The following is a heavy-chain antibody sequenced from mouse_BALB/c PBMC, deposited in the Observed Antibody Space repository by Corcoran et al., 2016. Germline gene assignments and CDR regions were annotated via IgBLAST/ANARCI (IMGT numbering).Heavy chain of an antibody. CDR2: ISYDGSN. V-gene: IGHV3-6*02. CDR3: ARAQGYAMDY. J-gene: IGHJ4*01. CDR1: GYSITSGYY. Sequence: DVQLQESGPGLVKPSQSLSLPCSVTGYSITSGYYWNWIRQFPGNKLEWMGYISYDGSNNYNPSLKNRISITRDTPKNQFFLKLNSVTTEDTATYYCARAQGYAMDYWGQGTSVTVSS.